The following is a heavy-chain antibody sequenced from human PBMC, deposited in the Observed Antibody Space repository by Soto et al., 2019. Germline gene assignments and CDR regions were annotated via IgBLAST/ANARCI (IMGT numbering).Heavy chain of an antibody. CDR3: AREGVGASGNYYYYGMDV. CDR2: IWYDGSNK. Sequence: GGSLRLSCAASGFTFSSYGMHWVRQAPGKGLEWVAVIWYDGSNKYYADFVKGRFTISRDNSKNTLYLQMNSLRAEDTAVYYFAREGVGASGNYYYYGMDVWGQGTTVTVSS. CDR1: GFTFSSYG. V-gene: IGHV3-33*01. J-gene: IGHJ6*02. D-gene: IGHD1-26*01.